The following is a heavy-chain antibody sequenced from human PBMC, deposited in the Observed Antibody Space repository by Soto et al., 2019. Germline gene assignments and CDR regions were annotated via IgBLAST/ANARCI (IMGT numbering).Heavy chain of an antibody. D-gene: IGHD3-10*01. CDR3: ARGSEDSSPGSRIFDF. CDR1: GFTFGSRA. J-gene: IGHJ4*02. Sequence: EVQLLVSGGDLVQPGGSLRLSCVASGFTFGSRAMSWVRQAPGEGLEGVSTITDNGGASKSADPVRGRFSISRDNSKNILYLQMNSLRAEDSVIYYCARGSEDSSPGSRIFDFWGRGTLVSVSS. CDR2: ITDNGGAS. V-gene: IGHV3-23*01.